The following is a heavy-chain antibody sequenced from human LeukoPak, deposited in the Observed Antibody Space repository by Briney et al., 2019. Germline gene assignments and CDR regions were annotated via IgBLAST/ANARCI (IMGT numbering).Heavy chain of an antibody. J-gene: IGHJ4*02. D-gene: IGHD2-2*02. V-gene: IGHV1-24*01. CDR1: GYTLTELS. Sequence: ASVKVSCKVSGYTLTELSMHWVRQAPGKGLEWMGGFDPEDGETIYAQKFQGRVTMTEDTSTDTAYTELSSLRSEDTAVYYCATAAGRGYCSSTSCYIDYWGQGTLVTVSS. CDR2: FDPEDGET. CDR3: ATAAGRGYCSSTSCYIDY.